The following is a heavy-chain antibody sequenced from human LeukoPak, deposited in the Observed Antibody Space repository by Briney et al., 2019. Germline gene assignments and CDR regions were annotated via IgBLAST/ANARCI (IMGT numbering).Heavy chain of an antibody. CDR3: ARIFKEYSTDY. Sequence: SETLSLTCTVSGGSMNNYYWSWIRQPQGKGLEWIGYIYYSGNTNYNPSLKSRVAISVDTSKNQFFLRLSSVTAADTAVYYCARIFKEYSTDYWGQGTLVTVCS. D-gene: IGHD6-6*01. CDR2: IYYSGNT. CDR1: GGSMNNYY. V-gene: IGHV4-59*01. J-gene: IGHJ4*02.